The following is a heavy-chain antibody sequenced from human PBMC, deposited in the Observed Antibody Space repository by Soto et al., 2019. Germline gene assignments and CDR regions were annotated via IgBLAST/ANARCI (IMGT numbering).Heavy chain of an antibody. CDR1: GGTFSSYT. Sequence: QVQLVQSGAEVKKPGSSVKVSCKASGGTFSSYTISWVRQAPGQGLEWMGRIIPILGIANYAQKFQGRVTITADKAPSTAYMERSSLRAEDTAVDYCAASVTDAEMYYYYYGMDVWGQGTTVTVSS. V-gene: IGHV1-69*02. CDR2: IIPILGIA. J-gene: IGHJ6*02. D-gene: IGHD4-17*01. CDR3: AASVTDAEMYYYYYGMDV.